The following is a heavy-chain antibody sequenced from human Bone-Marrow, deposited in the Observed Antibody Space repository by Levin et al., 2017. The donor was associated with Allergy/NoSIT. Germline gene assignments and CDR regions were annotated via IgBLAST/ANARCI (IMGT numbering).Heavy chain of an antibody. D-gene: IGHD2-15*01. CDR2: ISFSGSST. J-gene: IGHJ4*02. CDR3: ARTSRVGGGSRSDDY. CDR1: GFTFSDYY. Sequence: PGGSLRLSCAASGFTFSDYYMSWIRQAPGKGLEWISYISFSGSSTYFADSVKGRFTISRDNAENSLYLQMNSLRAEDTAVYYCARTSRVGGGSRSDDYWGQGTLVTVSS. V-gene: IGHV3-11*01.